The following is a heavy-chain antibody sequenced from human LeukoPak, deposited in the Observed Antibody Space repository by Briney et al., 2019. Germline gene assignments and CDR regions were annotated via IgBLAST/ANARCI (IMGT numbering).Heavy chain of an antibody. V-gene: IGHV3-21*04. D-gene: IGHD3-9*01. CDR3: ARASGGYYDILTGYSASLYYFDY. CDR2: ISSSSSYI. CDR1: GFTFSSYS. Sequence: GGSLRLSCAASGFTFSSYSMNWVRQAPGKGLVWVSSISSSSSYIYYADSVKGRFTISRDNAKNSLYLQMSSLRAEDTAVYYCARASGGYYDILTGYSASLYYFDYWGQGTLVTVSS. J-gene: IGHJ4*02.